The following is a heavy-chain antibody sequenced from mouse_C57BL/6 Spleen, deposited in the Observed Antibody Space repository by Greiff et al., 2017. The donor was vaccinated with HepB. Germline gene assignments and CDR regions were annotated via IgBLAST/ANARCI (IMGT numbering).Heavy chain of an antibody. CDR3: ARDRQGYGSLYGYFDV. CDR2: ISDGGSYT. V-gene: IGHV5-4*01. D-gene: IGHD1-1*01. Sequence: EVKLVESGGGLVKPGGSLKLSCAASGFTFSSYAMSWVRQTPEKRLEWVATISDGGSYTYYPDNVKGRFTISRDNAKNNLYLQMSHLKSEDTAMYYCARDRQGYGSLYGYFDVWGTGTTVTVSS. CDR1: GFTFSSYA. J-gene: IGHJ1*03.